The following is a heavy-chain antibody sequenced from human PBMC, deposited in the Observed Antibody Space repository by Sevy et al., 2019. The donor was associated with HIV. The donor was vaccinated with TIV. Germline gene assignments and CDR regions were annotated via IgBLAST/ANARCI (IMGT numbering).Heavy chain of an antibody. D-gene: IGHD2-8*01. Sequence: ASVKVSCKASGYTFTDYSMHWVRQAPGQGLDWMGRINPNCGGTDYPQKFQGRVTMTRDTSISTVYMELSRLTSDDSAVYYCVRGVFMPAKGHLEYWGQGTLVTVSS. J-gene: IGHJ4*02. V-gene: IGHV1-2*06. CDR1: GYTFTDYS. CDR3: VRGVFMPAKGHLEY. CDR2: INPNCGGT.